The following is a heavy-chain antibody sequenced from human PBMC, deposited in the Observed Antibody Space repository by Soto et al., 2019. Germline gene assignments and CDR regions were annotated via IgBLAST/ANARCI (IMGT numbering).Heavy chain of an antibody. Sequence: PGGSLRLSCAASGFTFSSYAMSWVRQAPGKGLEWVSAISGSGGSTYYADSVKGRFTISRDNSKNTLYLQMNSLRAEDTAVYYCAKKGGDGSGSSYKRGVYYFDYWGQGTLVTVSS. CDR3: AKKGGDGSGSSYKRGVYYFDY. V-gene: IGHV3-23*01. CDR2: ISGSGGST. D-gene: IGHD3-10*01. CDR1: GFTFSSYA. J-gene: IGHJ4*02.